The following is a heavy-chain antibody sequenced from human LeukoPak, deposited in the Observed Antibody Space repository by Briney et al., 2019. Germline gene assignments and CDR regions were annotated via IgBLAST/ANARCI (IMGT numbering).Heavy chain of an antibody. D-gene: IGHD1-26*01. CDR1: GFTFSTFT. J-gene: IGHJ6*03. V-gene: IGHV3-21*01. CDR2: ITSSGAYI. Sequence: PGGSLRLSCVVSGFTFSTFTMNWVRQAPGKALEWVSSITSSGAYIFYADSVRGRFTISRDNAKDSLYLQMNSLGPEDTAVYYCARDPYSGNYGNYYYYYMDVWGKGTTVTISS. CDR3: ARDPYSGNYGNYYYYYMDV.